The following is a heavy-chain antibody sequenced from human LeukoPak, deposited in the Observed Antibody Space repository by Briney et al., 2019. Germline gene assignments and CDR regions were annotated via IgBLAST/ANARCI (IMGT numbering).Heavy chain of an antibody. CDR2: ISSRSTYI. V-gene: IGHV3-21*01. Sequence: GGSLRLSCAASGFTFSSYSMNWVRQAPGKGLEWVSSISSRSTYIYYADSVKGRFTISRDNSKNTLYLQMNSLRAEDTAVYYCARDGDDSSGYYGGGFDYWGQGTLVTVSS. J-gene: IGHJ4*02. CDR3: ARDGDDSSGYYGGGFDY. CDR1: GFTFSSYS. D-gene: IGHD3-22*01.